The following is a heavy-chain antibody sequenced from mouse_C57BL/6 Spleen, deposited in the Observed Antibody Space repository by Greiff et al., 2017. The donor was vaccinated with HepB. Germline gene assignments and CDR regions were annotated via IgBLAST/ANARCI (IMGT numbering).Heavy chain of an antibody. CDR1: GFSLTSYA. V-gene: IGHV2-9-1*01. Sequence: QVQLQQSGPGLVAPSQSLSITCTVSGFSLTSYAISWVRQPPGKGLEWLGVIWTGGGTNYNSALKSRLSISKDNSKSQVFLKMNSLQTDDTARYYCARTSDGYYGGSMDYWGQGTSVTVSS. CDR2: IWTGGGT. J-gene: IGHJ4*01. D-gene: IGHD2-3*01. CDR3: ARTSDGYYGGSMDY.